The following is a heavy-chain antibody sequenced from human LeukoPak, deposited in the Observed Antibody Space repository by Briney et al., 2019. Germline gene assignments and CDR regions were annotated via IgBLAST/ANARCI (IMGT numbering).Heavy chain of an antibody. CDR2: ISSSSSYI. Sequence: PGGSLRLSCAASGFTFSSYSMNWVRQAPGKGLEWVSSISSSSSYIYYADSVKGRFTISRDNAKNSLYLQMNSLRAEDTAVYYCAKDDRFTMIVVPFTGAFDIWGQGTMVIVSS. J-gene: IGHJ3*02. CDR3: AKDDRFTMIVVPFTGAFDI. CDR1: GFTFSSYS. D-gene: IGHD3-22*01. V-gene: IGHV3-21*01.